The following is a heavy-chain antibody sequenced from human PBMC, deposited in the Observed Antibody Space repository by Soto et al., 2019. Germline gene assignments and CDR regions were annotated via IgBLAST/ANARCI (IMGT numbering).Heavy chain of an antibody. Sequence: ASVKVSCKASGYTFTSYYMHWVRQAPGQGLEWMGIINPSGGSTSYAQKFQGRVTMTRDTSTSTVYMELSSLRSEDTAVYYCARGIAAAGTGGYMDVWGKGTTVTVSS. CDR3: ARGIAAAGTGGYMDV. V-gene: IGHV1-46*03. J-gene: IGHJ6*03. CDR2: INPSGGST. CDR1: GYTFTSYY. D-gene: IGHD6-13*01.